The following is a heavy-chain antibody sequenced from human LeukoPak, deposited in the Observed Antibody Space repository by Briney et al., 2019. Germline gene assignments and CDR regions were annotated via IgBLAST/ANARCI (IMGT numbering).Heavy chain of an antibody. CDR3: ARGQYYDFWSGYYGVDY. Sequence: GGSLRLSCAASGFTFSRYSMNWVRQAPGKGLEWVSSMSVSSGLIYYADSVKGRFTVSRDNAKNSLYLQMNSLRAEDTAVYYCARGQYYDFWSGYYGVDYWGQGTLVTVSS. V-gene: IGHV3-21*01. CDR1: GFTFSRYS. J-gene: IGHJ4*02. CDR2: MSVSSGLI. D-gene: IGHD3-3*01.